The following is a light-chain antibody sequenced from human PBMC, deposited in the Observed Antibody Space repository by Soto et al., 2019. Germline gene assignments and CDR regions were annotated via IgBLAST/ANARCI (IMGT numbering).Light chain of an antibody. V-gene: IGLV2-14*01. J-gene: IGLJ1*01. CDR1: SSDVGGYNY. Sequence: QSVLTQPASVSGSPGQSITISCTGTSSDVGGYNYVSWYQLHPGKVPKLMIYDVSNRPSGVSNRFSGSKSGNTASLTISGLQAEDEADYYCSSYTSSRTGVFGTGTKLTVL. CDR2: DVS. CDR3: SSYTSSRTGV.